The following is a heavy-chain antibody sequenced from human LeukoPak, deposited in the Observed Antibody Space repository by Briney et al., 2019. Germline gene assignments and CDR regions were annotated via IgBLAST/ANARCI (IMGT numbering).Heavy chain of an antibody. CDR3: ARDRTSQTFDP. D-gene: IGHD6-6*01. J-gene: IGHJ5*02. Sequence: ASVKVSCKASGYTFTDYYMHWVRQAPGQRLEWVGWIYPKSGATNYAQRFQGRVTMTRDTSISTAYMELNSLSSDDTAVYYCARDRTSQTFDPWGQGTLVTVSS. CDR2: IYPKSGAT. V-gene: IGHV1-2*02. CDR1: GYTFTDYY.